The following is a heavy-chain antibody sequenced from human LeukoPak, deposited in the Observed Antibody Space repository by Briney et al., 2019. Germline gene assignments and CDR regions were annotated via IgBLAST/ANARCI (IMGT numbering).Heavy chain of an antibody. CDR2: ISWNSGSI. V-gene: IGHV3-9*01. Sequence: GGSLRLSCAASGFTFDDYAMHWVRQAPGKGLEWVSGISWNSGSIGHADSVKGRFTISRDNAKNSLYLQMNSLRAEDTALYYCAKDIRALDYYGSGSYYIGCAFDIWGQGTMVTVSS. CDR3: AKDIRALDYYGSGSYYIGCAFDI. D-gene: IGHD3-10*01. CDR1: GFTFDDYA. J-gene: IGHJ3*02.